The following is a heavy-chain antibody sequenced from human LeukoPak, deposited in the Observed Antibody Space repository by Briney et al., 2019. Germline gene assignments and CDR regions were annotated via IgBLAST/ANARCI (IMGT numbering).Heavy chain of an antibody. D-gene: IGHD2-2*01. CDR3: ARQSGLSGPYYYYGMDV. J-gene: IGHJ6*02. V-gene: IGHV3-33*01. Sequence: GGSLRLSCAASGFTFSSYGMHWVRQAPGKGLEWVAVIWYDGSNKYYVDSVKGRFTISRDNSKNTLYLQMNSLRAEDTAVYYCARQSGLSGPYYYYGMDVWGQGTTVTVSS. CDR1: GFTFSSYG. CDR2: IWYDGSNK.